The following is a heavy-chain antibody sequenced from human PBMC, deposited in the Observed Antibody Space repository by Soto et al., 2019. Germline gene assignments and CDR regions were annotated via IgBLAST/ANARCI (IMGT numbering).Heavy chain of an antibody. CDR1: GFTFSSYW. CDR3: ARVVVGAYHFDY. D-gene: IGHD2-15*01. J-gene: IGHJ4*02. V-gene: IGHV3-74*01. CDR2: INSDGSTT. Sequence: EVQLVESGGGSVQPGGSLRLSCAASGFTFSSYWMHWVRQAPGEGLVWVSRINSDGSTTSYADSVKGRFTISRDNAKNTLYLQMNSLRAEDTAVYYCARVVVGAYHFDYWGQGTLVTVSS.